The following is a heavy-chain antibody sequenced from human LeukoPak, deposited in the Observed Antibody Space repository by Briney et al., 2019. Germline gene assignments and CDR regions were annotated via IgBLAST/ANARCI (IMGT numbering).Heavy chain of an antibody. CDR1: GFTFSTYA. CDR3: ARGTEIEAFDI. J-gene: IGHJ3*02. Sequence: GGSLRLSCAASGFTFSTYAMSWVRQAPGKGLEWVSLISDSGGSTYYADSVKGRFTISRDNSKNTLYLQMNTLRAEDTAVYYCARGTEIEAFDIWGQGTMVTVSS. CDR2: ISDSGGST. D-gene: IGHD1-1*01. V-gene: IGHV3-23*01.